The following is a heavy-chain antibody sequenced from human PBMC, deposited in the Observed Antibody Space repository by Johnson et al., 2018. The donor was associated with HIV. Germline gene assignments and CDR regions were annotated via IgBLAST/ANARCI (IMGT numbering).Heavy chain of an antibody. J-gene: IGHJ3*01. V-gene: IGHV3-30-3*01. CDR1: GFTFSSYA. Sequence: QVQLVESGGGVVQPGRSLRLSCAASGFTFSSYAMHWVRQAPGKGLEWVAVISYDGSNKYYADSVKGRFTISRDNAKNSLYLQMNSLRAEDTAVYYCARERSGWYGDAFDVWGQGTMVIASS. CDR3: ARERSGWYGDAFDV. CDR2: ISYDGSNK. D-gene: IGHD6-19*01.